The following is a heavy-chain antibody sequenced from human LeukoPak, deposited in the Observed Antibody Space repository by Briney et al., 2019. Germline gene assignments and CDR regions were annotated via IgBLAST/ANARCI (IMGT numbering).Heavy chain of an antibody. V-gene: IGHV3-53*01. J-gene: IGHJ6*02. Sequence: GGSLRLSCAASGFTVSSAFMSWVRQAPGKGLEWVSVIYSGGTTYSADSVKGRFTISRDNAKNTLYLQMNSLRAEDTAVYYCARDRPYCSSTSCSYYYYGMDVWGQGTTVTVSS. CDR1: GFTVSSAF. CDR3: ARDRPYCSSTSCSYYYYGMDV. CDR2: IYSGGTT. D-gene: IGHD2-2*01.